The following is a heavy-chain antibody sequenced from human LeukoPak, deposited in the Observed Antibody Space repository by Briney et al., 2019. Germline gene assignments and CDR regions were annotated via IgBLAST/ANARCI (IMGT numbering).Heavy chain of an antibody. CDR1: GYTFNNYY. V-gene: IGHV1-46*02. Sequence: ASVKVSCKASGYTFNNYYMHWVRQAPGQGLEWMGVINPSGSSTTYAQKFQGRVTMTRDTSTSTVYMELSSLRSEDTAVYYCARSGYSSSWPYYYYYYMDVWAKGPRSPSP. D-gene: IGHD6-13*01. CDR2: INPSGSST. J-gene: IGHJ6*03. CDR3: ARSGYSSSWPYYYYYYMDV.